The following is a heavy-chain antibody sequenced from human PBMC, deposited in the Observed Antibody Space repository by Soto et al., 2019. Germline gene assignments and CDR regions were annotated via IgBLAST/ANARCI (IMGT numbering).Heavy chain of an antibody. D-gene: IGHD3-9*01. CDR1: GGSISSYY. Sequence: SETLSLTCTVSGGSISSYYWSWIRQPPGKGLEWIGYIYYSGSTNYNPSLKSRVTISVDTSKNQFSLNLSSVTAADTAVYYCARMLTSKNWFDPWGQGTLVTVSS. CDR3: ARMLTSKNWFDP. V-gene: IGHV4-59*01. CDR2: IYYSGST. J-gene: IGHJ5*02.